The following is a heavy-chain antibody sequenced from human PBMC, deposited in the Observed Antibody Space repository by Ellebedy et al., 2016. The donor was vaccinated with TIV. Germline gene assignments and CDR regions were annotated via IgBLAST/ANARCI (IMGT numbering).Heavy chain of an antibody. V-gene: IGHV3-33*01. J-gene: IGHJ4*02. CDR1: GFNFSSYG. CDR2: IWYDGSNK. Sequence: PGGSLRLSCAASGFNFSSYGMHWVRQAPGRGLEWVAVIWYDGSNKYYADSVTGRFTISRDNSKNTLYLQMNSLRAEDTAVYYCARAAEQPLFDYWGQGTLVTVSS. D-gene: IGHD6-13*01. CDR3: ARAAEQPLFDY.